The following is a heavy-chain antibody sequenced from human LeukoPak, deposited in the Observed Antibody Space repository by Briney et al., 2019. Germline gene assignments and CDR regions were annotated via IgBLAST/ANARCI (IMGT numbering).Heavy chain of an antibody. V-gene: IGHV4-59*08. J-gene: IGHJ4*02. CDR3: ARGPEKRWLQLDY. CDR1: GDSMSGHF. D-gene: IGHD5-24*01. CDR2: VYYSGST. Sequence: SETLSLTCTVSGDSMSGHFWSWIRQPPGKGLEWIGYVYYSGSTYYNPSLKSRLTMSVDTSKNHFSLRLSSVTAADTAVYYCARGPEKRWLQLDYWGQGTLVTVSS.